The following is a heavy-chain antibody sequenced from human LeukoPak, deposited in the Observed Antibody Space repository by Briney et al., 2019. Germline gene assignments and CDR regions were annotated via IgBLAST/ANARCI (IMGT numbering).Heavy chain of an antibody. V-gene: IGHV4-39*01. Sequence: SETLSLTCTVSGGSISSTNYYWGWIRQPPGEGLEWIGTISYSGSTYYNPSLESRVTISIDTSKNQFSLKLSSVTAADTAVYYSSRLSYYNYYMDVWGKGTTVTVSS. CDR1: GGSISSTNYY. J-gene: IGHJ6*03. CDR2: ISYSGST. CDR3: SRLSYYNYYMDV.